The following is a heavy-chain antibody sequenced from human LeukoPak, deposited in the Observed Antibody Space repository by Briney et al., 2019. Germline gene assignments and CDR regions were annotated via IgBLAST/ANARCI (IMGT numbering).Heavy chain of an antibody. CDR1: GFTFSDYY. V-gene: IGHV3-69-1*01. Sequence: GGSLRLSCAASGFTFSDYYMNWVPQAPGKGLEWVSSISSSSTIYYADSVKGRFTISRDNAKNSMYLQMNSLRAEDTAVYYCARIGYRSSSLDYWGQGTLVTVSS. CDR2: ISSSSTI. J-gene: IGHJ4*02. CDR3: ARIGYRSSSLDY. D-gene: IGHD2-2*01.